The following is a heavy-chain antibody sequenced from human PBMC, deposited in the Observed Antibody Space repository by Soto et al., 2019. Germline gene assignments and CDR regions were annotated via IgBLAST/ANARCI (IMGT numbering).Heavy chain of an antibody. CDR2: IYYSGNT. D-gene: IGHD5-12*01. V-gene: IGHV4-59*01. CDR1: GGSISYYY. J-gene: IGHJ4*02. CDR3: VRGGYVHAFDY. Sequence: SETLSLTCTVSGGSISYYYGGWIRQPPGKGLEWIGSIYYSGNTHYNPSLKSRVTISVDTSMNQFSLNLDSVTAVDSAVYYCVRGGYVHAFDYWGQGALVTVSS.